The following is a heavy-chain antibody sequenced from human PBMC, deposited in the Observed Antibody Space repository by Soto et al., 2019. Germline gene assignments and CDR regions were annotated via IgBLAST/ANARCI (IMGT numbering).Heavy chain of an antibody. V-gene: IGHV3-23*01. CDR1: GFTFSSYA. J-gene: IGHJ4*02. Sequence: GGSLRLSCAASGFTFSSYAMSWVRQAPGKGLEWVSAISGSGGSTYYADSVKGRFTISRDNSKNTLYLQMNSLRAEDTAVYYCAKKGFTIFGVVIGGCYDYWGQGTLVTVSS. CDR2: ISGSGGST. D-gene: IGHD3-3*01. CDR3: AKKGFTIFGVVIGGCYDY.